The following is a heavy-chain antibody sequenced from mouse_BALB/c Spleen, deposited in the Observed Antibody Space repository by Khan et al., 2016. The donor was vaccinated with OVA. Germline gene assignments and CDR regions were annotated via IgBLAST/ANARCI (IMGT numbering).Heavy chain of an antibody. D-gene: IGHD1-1*01. V-gene: IGHV3-2*02. Sequence: EVQLQESGPGLVKPSQSLSLTCTVTGYSITSGYAWNWIRQFPGNKLEWMGYISYSGGTSYNPSLKSRISITRDTSKNQFFLQLNSVTTEDTATYYGARENYYGYYFDYGGQGTTLTVSS. J-gene: IGHJ2*01. CDR3: ARENYYGYYFDY. CDR1: GYSITSGYA. CDR2: ISYSGGT.